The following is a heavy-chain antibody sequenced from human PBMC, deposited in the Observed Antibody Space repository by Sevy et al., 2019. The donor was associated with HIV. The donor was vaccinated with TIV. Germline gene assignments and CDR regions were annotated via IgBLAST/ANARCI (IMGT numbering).Heavy chain of an antibody. CDR3: ARDRVYCSGGSCYPSGWFDP. D-gene: IGHD2-15*01. J-gene: IGHJ5*02. CDR1: GGSVSSGSYY. V-gene: IGHV4-61*01. CDR2: IYYSGST. Sequence: SETLSLTCTVSGGSVSSGSYYWSWIRQPPEKGLEWIGYIYYSGSTNYNPSLKSRVTISVDTSKNQFSLKLSSVTAADTAVYYCARDRVYCSGGSCYPSGWFDPWGQGTLVTVSS.